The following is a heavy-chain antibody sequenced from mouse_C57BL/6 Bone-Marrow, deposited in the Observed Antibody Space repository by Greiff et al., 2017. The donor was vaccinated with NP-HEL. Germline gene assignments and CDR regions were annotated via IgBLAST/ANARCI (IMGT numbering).Heavy chain of an antibody. CDR1: GYAFRSSW. CDR2: IYPGDGGT. D-gene: IGHD3-1*01. CDR3: ASPCNAYLDVGG. V-gene: IGHV1-82*01. J-gene: IGHJ1*03. Sequence: QVQLQQSGPELVKPGASVKISCKASGYAFRSSWMNWVKQRPGKGLEWIGRIYPGDGGTNYNGKFKGKATLTADKSSSTAYLQLSSLTSEDSAVYYCASPCNAYLDVGGRGTATTVT.